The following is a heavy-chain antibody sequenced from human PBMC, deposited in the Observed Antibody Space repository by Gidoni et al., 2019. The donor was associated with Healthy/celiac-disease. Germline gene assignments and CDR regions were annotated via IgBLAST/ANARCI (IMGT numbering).Heavy chain of an antibody. Sequence: EVQLLESGGGVVQPGGSLRLSCAASGFTFDDYAMHWVRQAPGKGLEWVSLISGDGGRTYYADSVKGRFTISRDNSKNSLYLQMNSLRTEDTALYYCAKGYYGSGSSSYWGQGTLVTVSS. D-gene: IGHD3-10*01. CDR1: GFTFDDYA. CDR2: ISGDGGRT. V-gene: IGHV3-43*02. J-gene: IGHJ4*02. CDR3: AKGYYGSGSSSY.